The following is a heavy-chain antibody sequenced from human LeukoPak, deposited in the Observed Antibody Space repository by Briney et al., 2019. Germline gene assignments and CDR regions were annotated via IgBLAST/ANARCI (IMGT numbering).Heavy chain of an antibody. Sequence: GRSLRLSCAASGFTFDDHAMHWVRQAPGKGLEWVSGISWNGGNMGYADSVEGRFTISRDNGNNSLYLQMNSLRPEDTALYHCAKDLASTTYYGMDVWGQGTPVTVSS. CDR3: AKDLASTTYYGMDV. CDR1: GFTFDDHA. V-gene: IGHV3-9*01. D-gene: IGHD6-19*01. J-gene: IGHJ6*02. CDR2: ISWNGGNM.